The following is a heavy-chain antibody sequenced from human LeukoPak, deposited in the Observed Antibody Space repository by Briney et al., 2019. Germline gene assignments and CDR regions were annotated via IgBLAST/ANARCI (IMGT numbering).Heavy chain of an antibody. D-gene: IGHD2-15*01. CDR2: INPNSGDT. Sequence: ASVKVSCKASGYIFTDYYMHWVRQAPGQGLEWMGRINPNSGDTSFAQKFRGRVTMTRDTSVNTAYMELGRLTSDDTAIYYCARDSRVADDYWGQGTLVTVSS. V-gene: IGHV1-2*06. CDR3: ARDSRVADDY. CDR1: GYIFTDYY. J-gene: IGHJ4*02.